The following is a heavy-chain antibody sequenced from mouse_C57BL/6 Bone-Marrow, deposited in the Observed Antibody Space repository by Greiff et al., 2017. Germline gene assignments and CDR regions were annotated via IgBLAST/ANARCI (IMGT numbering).Heavy chain of an antibody. V-gene: IGHV1-72*01. D-gene: IGHD1-1*01. J-gene: IGHJ2*01. CDR3: ARRTTVVAYYFDY. CDR2: IDPNGGGT. CDR1: GYTFTSYW. Sequence: QVQLQQPGAELVKPGASVKLSCKASGYTFTSYWMSWVKQRPGRGLEWIGRIDPNGGGTKYNEKFKSKATLTVDNPSSTAYMQLSSLTSEDSAVYYCARRTTVVAYYFDYWGQGTTLTVSS.